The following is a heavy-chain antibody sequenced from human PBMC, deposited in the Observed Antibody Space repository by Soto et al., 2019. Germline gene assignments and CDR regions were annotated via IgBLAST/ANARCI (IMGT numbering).Heavy chain of an antibody. V-gene: IGHV4-39*01. CDR2: IYYSGST. D-gene: IGHD4-17*01. J-gene: IGHJ2*01. CDR1: GGSISSSSYY. CDR3: ARIPSTVTTGGVYWYSDL. Sequence: SETLSLTCTVSGGSISSSSYYWGWIRQPPGKGLEWIGSIYYSGSTYYNPSLKSRVTISVDTSKNQFSLKLSSVTAADTAVYYCARIPSTVTTGGVYWYSDLWGRGPLVTVSS.